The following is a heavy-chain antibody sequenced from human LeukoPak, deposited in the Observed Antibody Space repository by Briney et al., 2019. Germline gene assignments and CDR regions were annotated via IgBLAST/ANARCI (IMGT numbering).Heavy chain of an antibody. J-gene: IGHJ4*02. V-gene: IGHV3-30*03. Sequence: SGGSLRLSCAASAFTFSTSGMHWVRQAPGKGLEWVAVISHDGSNKHYADSVKGRFTISRDNSKNTLYMQMNSLRAEDTAVYYCARVLSGTLTFDHWGQGTLVAVSS. D-gene: IGHD3-9*01. CDR2: ISHDGSNK. CDR1: AFTFSTSG. CDR3: ARVLSGTLTFDH.